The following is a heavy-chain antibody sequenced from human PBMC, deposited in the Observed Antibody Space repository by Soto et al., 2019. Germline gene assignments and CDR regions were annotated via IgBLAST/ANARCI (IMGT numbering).Heavy chain of an antibody. Sequence: ASVKVSCKASGYTFTTYPMHWVRQAPGQSLEWMGWINTGNGNTKYSQKFQARVTISADRSITTAYLQWSSLKASDTAMYYCARHEGHGANSDWGQGTLVTVSS. CDR3: ARHEGHGANSD. CDR2: INTGNGNT. J-gene: IGHJ4*02. D-gene: IGHD4-17*01. V-gene: IGHV1-3*04. CDR1: GYTFTTYP.